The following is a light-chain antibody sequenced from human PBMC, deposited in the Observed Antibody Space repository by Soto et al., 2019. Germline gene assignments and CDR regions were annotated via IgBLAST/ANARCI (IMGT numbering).Light chain of an antibody. Sequence: DIQMTQSPSTLSASVGDRVTITCRASQSISTWLAWYQQKPGKAPKLLIYDASSLESGVPSRFSGSGSGTEFTLTISRLQPDDFATYYCQQYNSDLYTFGQWTKLEIK. CDR2: DAS. V-gene: IGKV1-5*01. CDR1: QSISTW. CDR3: QQYNSDLYT. J-gene: IGKJ2*01.